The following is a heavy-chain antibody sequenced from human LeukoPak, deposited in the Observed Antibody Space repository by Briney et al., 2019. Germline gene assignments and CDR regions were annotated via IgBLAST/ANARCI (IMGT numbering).Heavy chain of an antibody. Sequence: GGSLRLSCAASGFTFSSYTMNWVRQAPGKGLEWVSSISTSSIYIYYADSVKGRFTISRDNAKNSLYLQMNSLRAEDTAVYYCARDKVGPYYYYYYMDVWGKGTTVTVSS. V-gene: IGHV3-21*01. CDR2: ISTSSIYI. D-gene: IGHD3/OR15-3a*01. J-gene: IGHJ6*03. CDR3: ARDKVGPYYYYYYMDV. CDR1: GFTFSSYT.